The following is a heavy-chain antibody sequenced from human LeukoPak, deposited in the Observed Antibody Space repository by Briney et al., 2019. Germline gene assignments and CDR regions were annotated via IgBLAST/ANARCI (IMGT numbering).Heavy chain of an antibody. Sequence: PGGSLRLSCAASGFTFSTYWMTWVRQSPGKGLEWVANIKQDGSEKYYVDSVKGRFTISRDNAKNSLYMQMNSLKTEDTAVYYCTTDQGIVVVPAANDYWGQGTLVTVSS. J-gene: IGHJ4*02. D-gene: IGHD2-2*01. CDR3: TTDQGIVVVPAANDY. V-gene: IGHV3-7*03. CDR2: IKQDGSEK. CDR1: GFTFSTYW.